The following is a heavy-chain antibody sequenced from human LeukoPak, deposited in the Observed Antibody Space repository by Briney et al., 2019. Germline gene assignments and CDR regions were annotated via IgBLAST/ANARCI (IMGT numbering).Heavy chain of an antibody. D-gene: IGHD5-18*01. CDR2: IYYTGSP. CDR3: AGVDTVADDSYYIDF. CDR1: GGSISSYY. Sequence: SETLSLTCTVSGGSISSYYWSWFRQSPGKGLEWIGYIYYTGSPNYNPSLKSRVTMSVDTSKNQFSLELTSVTAADTAVYYCAGVDTVADDSYYIDFWGQGTLVTVSS. J-gene: IGHJ4*02. V-gene: IGHV4-59*12.